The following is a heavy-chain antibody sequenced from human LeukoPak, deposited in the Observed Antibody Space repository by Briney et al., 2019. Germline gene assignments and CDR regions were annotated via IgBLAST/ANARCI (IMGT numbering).Heavy chain of an antibody. CDR2: IYYSGST. J-gene: IGHJ4*02. CDR1: GGSISSGGYS. Sequence: SETLSLTCTVSGGSISSGGYSWSWIRQHPGKGLEWIGYIYYSGSTYYNPSLKSRVTISVDTSKNQFSLKLSSVTAADTAVYYCARVERGYHYVWGSYNWGQGTLVTVSS. V-gene: IGHV4-31*03. D-gene: IGHD3-16*01. CDR3: ARVERGYHYVWGSYN.